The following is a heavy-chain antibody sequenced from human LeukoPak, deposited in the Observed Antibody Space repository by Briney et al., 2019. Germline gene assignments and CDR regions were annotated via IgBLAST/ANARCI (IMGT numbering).Heavy chain of an antibody. Sequence: PGRSLRLSCVASGFTFSSYAMHWVRQAPGKGLEWVAVISYDGSNKYYADSVKGRFTITRDNSKNTLYLQMNSLRAEDTAVYYCARDLPPYYDFWSGRLDYWGQGTLVTVSS. D-gene: IGHD3-3*01. CDR3: ARDLPPYYDFWSGRLDY. CDR1: GFTFSSYA. J-gene: IGHJ4*02. V-gene: IGHV3-30*01. CDR2: ISYDGSNK.